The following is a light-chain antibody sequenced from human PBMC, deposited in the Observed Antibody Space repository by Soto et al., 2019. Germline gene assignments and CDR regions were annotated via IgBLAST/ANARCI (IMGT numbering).Light chain of an antibody. CDR1: SSNIGAGYD. V-gene: IGLV1-40*01. CDR3: QSYESRPSGYV. Sequence: QPVLTQPPSVSGAPGQSVTISCTGSSSNIGAGYDVHWYQHIPGTAPKLLIYGNNNRPSGVPDRFSGSKSVTSASLAITGLQAEDEADYYCQSYESRPSGYVFGTGTKLTVL. J-gene: IGLJ1*01. CDR2: GNN.